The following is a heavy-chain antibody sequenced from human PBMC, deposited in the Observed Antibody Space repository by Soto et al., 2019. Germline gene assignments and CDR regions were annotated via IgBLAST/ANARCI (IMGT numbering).Heavy chain of an antibody. Sequence: EVQLVESGGGLVHPGGSLRLSCAASGFTFSDYSMNWVRQAPGKGLEGVSYITSAGGVTYYADSVKGRFSVSRDNDKKSLLLQMNSLRDEVTAVYYCARLPKGSTVTSWGQGTLVTVSS. CDR1: GFTFSDYS. D-gene: IGHD4-17*01. V-gene: IGHV3-48*02. CDR3: ARLPKGSTVTS. J-gene: IGHJ4*02. CDR2: ITSAGGVT.